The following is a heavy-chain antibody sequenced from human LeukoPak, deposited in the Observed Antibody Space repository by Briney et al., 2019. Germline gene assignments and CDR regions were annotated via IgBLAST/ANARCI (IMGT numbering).Heavy chain of an antibody. J-gene: IGHJ5*02. CDR3: ASLTMVRGFEKFDP. Sequence: QPGGSLRLPCAASGFTFSSYSMNWVRQAPGKGLEWVSYISSSSSTMYYADSVKGRFTISRDNAKNSLYLQMNSLRAEDTAVYYCASLTMVRGFEKFDPWGQGTLVTVSS. CDR1: GFTFSSYS. D-gene: IGHD3-10*01. V-gene: IGHV3-48*01. CDR2: ISSSSSTM.